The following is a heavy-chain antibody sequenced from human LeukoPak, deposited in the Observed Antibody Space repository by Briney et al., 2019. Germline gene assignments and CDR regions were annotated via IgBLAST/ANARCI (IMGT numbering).Heavy chain of an antibody. Sequence: ASAKVSCKASGGTFSSYAISWVRQAPGQGLEWMGGIIPIFGTANYAQKFQGRVTITADESTSTAYMELSSLRSEDTAVYYCASGGTYYYDSSGYSEYFQHWGQGTLVTVSS. D-gene: IGHD3-22*01. CDR3: ASGGTYYYDSSGYSEYFQH. CDR2: IIPIFGTA. CDR1: GGTFSSYA. V-gene: IGHV1-69*13. J-gene: IGHJ1*01.